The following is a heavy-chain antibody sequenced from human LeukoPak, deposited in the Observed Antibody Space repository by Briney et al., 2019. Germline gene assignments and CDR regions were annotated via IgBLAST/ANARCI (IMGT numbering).Heavy chain of an antibody. CDR2: ITWDGGTT. CDR3: AREGGDYVAPFDY. Sequence: GGSLRLSCAASGFTFDDYTFHWVRQAPGRGLEWVSLITWDGGTTYYADSVKGRFTISRDNSKNSVYLQMNSLRAEDTAVYYCAREGGDYVAPFDYWGQGTLVTVSS. D-gene: IGHD4-17*01. CDR1: GFTFDDYT. J-gene: IGHJ4*02. V-gene: IGHV3-43*01.